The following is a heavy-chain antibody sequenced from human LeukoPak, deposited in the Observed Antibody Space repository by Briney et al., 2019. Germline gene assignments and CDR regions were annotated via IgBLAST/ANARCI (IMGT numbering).Heavy chain of an antibody. D-gene: IGHD3-22*01. J-gene: IGHJ4*02. Sequence: SGPALFKPTQTLTLTCTFSGFSLSTSGMCVSWIRQPPAKALEWLALIDWDDDKYYNTSLRTRLTISKDTSKNQVVLTMTNMDPVDTATYYCARVSRGNYGMYYFDYWGQGTLVTVSS. V-gene: IGHV2-70*01. CDR2: IDWDDDK. CDR1: GFSLSTSGMC. CDR3: ARVSRGNYGMYYFDY.